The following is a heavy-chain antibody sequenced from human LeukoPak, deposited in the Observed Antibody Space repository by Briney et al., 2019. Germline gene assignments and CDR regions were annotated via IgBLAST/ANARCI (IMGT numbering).Heavy chain of an antibody. CDR3: AREWCGYYGAYYLDY. Sequence: GRSLSLSCAASGFTLSSYAMHWVRQAPGKGREGVGGISYDGSNKYYADSVKGRFTISRDNSKRTLYLQTNSLRAEDTAVYYCAREWCGYYGAYYLDYWGQGTLVTVSS. D-gene: IGHD3-3*01. V-gene: IGHV3-30-3*01. J-gene: IGHJ4*02. CDR1: GFTLSSYA. CDR2: ISYDGSNK.